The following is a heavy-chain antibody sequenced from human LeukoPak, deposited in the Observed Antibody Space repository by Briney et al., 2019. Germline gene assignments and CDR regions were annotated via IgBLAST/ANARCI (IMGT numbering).Heavy chain of an antibody. CDR1: GGSISGFY. J-gene: IGHJ4*02. V-gene: IGHV4-4*07. CDR2: IYNSGTT. D-gene: IGHD3-22*01. Sequence: SGTLSLTCAVSGGSISGFYWSWIRQPAGEGLEWIGRIYNSGTTNYNPSLRSRVIMSLDTSKNQFSLKLSSVTAADTAVYYCARSTRTYYYDNSGYYYFDNWGQGNLVTVSS. CDR3: ARSTRTYYYDNSGYYYFDN.